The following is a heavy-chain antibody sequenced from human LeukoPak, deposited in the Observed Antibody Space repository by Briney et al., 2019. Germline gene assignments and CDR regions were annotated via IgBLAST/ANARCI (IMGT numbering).Heavy chain of an antibody. D-gene: IGHD2-2*01. CDR3: ARDGPPAGLYFDN. CDR1: GFAFNTFW. CDR2: INQGGTEK. J-gene: IGHJ4*02. V-gene: IGHV3-7*01. Sequence: GGSLILSCAASGFAFNTFWMNWGREAPGKGLERVASINQGGTEKYYVDSVKGRFTISRDNAKNALYLQMYTLTAADTAVYYWARDGPPAGLYFDNWGQGTLVTVSS.